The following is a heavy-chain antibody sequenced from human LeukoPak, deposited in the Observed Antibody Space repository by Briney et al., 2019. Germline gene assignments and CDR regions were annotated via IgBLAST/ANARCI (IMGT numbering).Heavy chain of an antibody. D-gene: IGHD5-18*01. Sequence: GGSLRLSCAASGFTFSSYSMIWVRQAPGKGLEWVSSISSSSSYIYYADSVKGRFTISRDNAKNSLYLQMNSLRAEDTAVYYCARDQGGYFDPWGQGTLVTVSS. J-gene: IGHJ5*02. CDR1: GFTFSSYS. CDR2: ISSSSSYI. CDR3: ARDQGGYFDP. V-gene: IGHV3-21*01.